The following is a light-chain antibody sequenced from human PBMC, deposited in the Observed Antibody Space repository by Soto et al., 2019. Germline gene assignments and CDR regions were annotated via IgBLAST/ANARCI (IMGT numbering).Light chain of an antibody. V-gene: IGLV1-47*01. Sequence: NNSRSGSNHVYWYQQLPGAAPKLLIYRNDQRPSGVPDRFSASKSGTSASLAISGLRSEDEADYFCAKWDDSLRVYVFGSGTKVTVL. CDR1: NSRSGSNH. CDR3: AKWDDSLRVYV. CDR2: RND. J-gene: IGLJ1*01.